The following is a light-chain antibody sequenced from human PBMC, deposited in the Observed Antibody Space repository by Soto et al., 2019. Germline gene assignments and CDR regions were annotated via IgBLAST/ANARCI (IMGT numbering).Light chain of an antibody. Sequence: ETVMTQSPATLSVSPGDRVTLSCRASQSIGTNLLWLQQSPGQPPRLLISGASDRVAGVPDRFSGSGSGTDFTLTISGLQSEDCAVYYCQQYAGWPRTFGQETKLEIK. CDR1: QSIGTN. CDR2: GAS. J-gene: IGKJ2*01. CDR3: QQYAGWPRT. V-gene: IGKV3-15*01.